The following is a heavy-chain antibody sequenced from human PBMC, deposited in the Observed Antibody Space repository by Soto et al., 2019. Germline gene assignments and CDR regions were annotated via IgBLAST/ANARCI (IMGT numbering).Heavy chain of an antibody. D-gene: IGHD2-8*01. CDR1: GYTLTNYA. J-gene: IGHJ4*02. CDR3: TRDLNGGNPFDH. V-gene: IGHV1-3*01. Sequence: QIQFVQSGAEVRKPGASVRVSCKPSGYTLTNYAIHWVRQAAGQSLEWLAWIDPGSGKATYSQKVQGRIIVSRDNSASTFYMDLSSLTSEDTAVYFCTRDLNGGNPFDHWGQGVLVTVSS. CDR2: IDPGSGKA.